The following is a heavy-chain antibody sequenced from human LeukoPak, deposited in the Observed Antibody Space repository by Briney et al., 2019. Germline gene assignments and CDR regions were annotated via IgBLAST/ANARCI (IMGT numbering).Heavy chain of an antibody. CDR1: GFTFSRDA. V-gene: IGHV3-23*01. Sequence: PGGSLRFSCAASGFTFSRDAMGWVRQAPGKGLEWVSAISGSGDSTHYADSVKGRFTISRDSSKNTLYLQMNSLRAEDTAVYYCAKDRGVPRYDNWFDPWAREPWSPSPQ. J-gene: IGHJ5*02. CDR2: ISGSGDST. CDR3: AKDRGVPRYDNWFDP. D-gene: IGHD3-10*01.